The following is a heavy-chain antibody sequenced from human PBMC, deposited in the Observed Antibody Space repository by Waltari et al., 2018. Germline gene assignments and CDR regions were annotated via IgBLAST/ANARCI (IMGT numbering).Heavy chain of an antibody. CDR1: GGSLNNYY. D-gene: IGHD3-16*01. J-gene: IGHJ5*02. CDR3: ARSRNYYDSTSYGS. V-gene: IGHV4-59*01. Sequence: QVQLQESGPGLVKPSGTLSLTCSVSGGSLNNYYWHWIRQPPGKGLEWIGFNYYGGSPDRNPSLKSRVTISVDTSKNQCSLRLTSVTAADTAVYYCARSRNYYDSTSYGSWGQGILVTVSS. CDR2: NYYGGSP.